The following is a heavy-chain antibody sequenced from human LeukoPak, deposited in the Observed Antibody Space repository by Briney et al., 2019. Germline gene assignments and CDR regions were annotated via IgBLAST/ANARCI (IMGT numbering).Heavy chain of an antibody. CDR1: GGSISSYY. Sequence: PSETLSLTCTVSGGSISSYYWSWIRQPAGKGLEWIGRIYTSGSTNYNASLKSRVSMSVDTSKNQFSLKLSSVTAADTAVYFCARGRRGFNYFDPWGPGILVTVSS. J-gene: IGHJ5*02. V-gene: IGHV4-4*07. CDR2: IYTSGST. D-gene: IGHD3-10*01. CDR3: ARGRRGFNYFDP.